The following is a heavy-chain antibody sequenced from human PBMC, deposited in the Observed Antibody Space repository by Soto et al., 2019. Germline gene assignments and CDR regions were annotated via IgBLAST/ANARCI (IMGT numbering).Heavy chain of an antibody. CDR3: AREGRGVVVPGGMDV. Sequence: SLRLSCAASGFTFSSYWMHWVRQAPGKGLVWVSRINSDGSSTSYADSVKGRFTISRDNAKNTLYLQMNSLRAEDTAVYYCAREGRGVVVPGGMDVWGQGTTVTVSS. CDR1: GFTFSSYW. J-gene: IGHJ6*02. V-gene: IGHV3-74*01. D-gene: IGHD2-2*01. CDR2: INSDGSST.